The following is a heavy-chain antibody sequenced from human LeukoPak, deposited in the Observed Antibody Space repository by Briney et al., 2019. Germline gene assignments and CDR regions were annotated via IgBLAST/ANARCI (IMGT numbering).Heavy chain of an antibody. V-gene: IGHV4-59*01. CDR1: GGSISSYY. CDR3: ARWLRSTLFDY. Sequence: SETLSLTCTVSGGSISSYYWSWIRQPPGKGLEWIGYIYYSGSTNYNPSLKSRVTISVDTSKNQFSLKLSSVTAADTAVYYCARWLRSTLFDYWGQGTLVTVSS. J-gene: IGHJ4*02. CDR2: IYYSGST. D-gene: IGHD5-18*01.